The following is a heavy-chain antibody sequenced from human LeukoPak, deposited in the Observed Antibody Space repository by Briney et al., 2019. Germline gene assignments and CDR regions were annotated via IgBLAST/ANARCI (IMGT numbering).Heavy chain of an antibody. CDR2: INHSGST. D-gene: IGHD3-10*01. CDR3: ASQPRITMVRGVIRDSDY. Sequence: SETLSLTCAVYGGSFSGYYWSWIRQPPGKGLEWIGEINHSGSTNYNPSLKSRVTISVDTSKNQFFLKLSSVTAADTAVYYCASQPRITMVRGVIRDSDYWGQGTLVTVSS. V-gene: IGHV4-34*01. CDR1: GGSFSGYY. J-gene: IGHJ4*02.